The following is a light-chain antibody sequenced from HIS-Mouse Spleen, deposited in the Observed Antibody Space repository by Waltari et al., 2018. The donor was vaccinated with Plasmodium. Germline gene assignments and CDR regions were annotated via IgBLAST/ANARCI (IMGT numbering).Light chain of an antibody. CDR2: EDS. Sequence: SYELTQPPSVSVSPGQTARITCSGDALPQKYAYWYQQKSGQAPVLVIYEDSKRPSGLPRRFSGSSTGKMATLTISGAQVEEAADYYCYSTDSSGNHRVFGGGTKLTVL. V-gene: IGLV3-10*01. CDR3: YSTDSSGNHRV. CDR1: ALPQKY. J-gene: IGLJ3*02.